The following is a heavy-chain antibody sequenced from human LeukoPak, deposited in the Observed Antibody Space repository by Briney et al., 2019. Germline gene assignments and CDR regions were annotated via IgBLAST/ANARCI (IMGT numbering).Heavy chain of an antibody. CDR3: ARRGAYDSSGYYSSSFDY. CDR1: GYTLTGYY. Sequence: ASVKVSCKASGYTLTGYYMHWVRQAPGQGLEWMGWINPNSGGTNYAQKFQGRVTMTRDTSISTAYMELSRLRSDDTAVYYCARRGAYDSSGYYSSSFDYWGQGTLVTVSS. CDR2: INPNSGGT. D-gene: IGHD3-22*01. J-gene: IGHJ4*02. V-gene: IGHV1-2*02.